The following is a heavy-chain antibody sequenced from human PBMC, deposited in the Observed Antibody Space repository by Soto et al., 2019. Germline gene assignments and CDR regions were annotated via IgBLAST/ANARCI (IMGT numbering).Heavy chain of an antibody. V-gene: IGHV3-11*01. J-gene: IGHJ6*02. Sequence: GVSLRLSCAASGFTFSYYYMSWILQAPGKGLEWVSYISSSGSTIYYADSVKGRFTISRDNAKNSLYLQMNSLRAEDTAVYYCARSLADFDYYYGMDVWGQGSTVTVSS. CDR2: ISSSGSTI. CDR3: ARSLADFDYYYGMDV. CDR1: GFTFSYYY. D-gene: IGHD3-16*02.